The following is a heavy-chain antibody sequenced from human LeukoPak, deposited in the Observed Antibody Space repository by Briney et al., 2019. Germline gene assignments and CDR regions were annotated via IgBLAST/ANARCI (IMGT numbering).Heavy chain of an antibody. CDR1: GYTFTNYA. CDR2: INPANGYT. D-gene: IGHD5-24*01. Sequence: ASVKVSCKTSGYTFTNYAMHWVRQAPGQTIQWLAWINPANGYTRYSQHFQDRVTVSSDTSADTAYMELSSLRSEDKAIYYCAIRDGHTDHWGQGTLVTVSP. J-gene: IGHJ4*02. V-gene: IGHV1-3*03. CDR3: AIRDGHTDH.